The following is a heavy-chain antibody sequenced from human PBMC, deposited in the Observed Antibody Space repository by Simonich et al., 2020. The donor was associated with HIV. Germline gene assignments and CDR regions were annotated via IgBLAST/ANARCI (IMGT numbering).Heavy chain of an antibody. CDR3: ARLDYNYGLDN. V-gene: IGHV4-34*12. J-gene: IGHJ4*02. D-gene: IGHD5-18*01. CDR2: IIHSGST. CDR1: GGSFSGYF. Sequence: QVQLQQWCAGLLTPSETLSLTCAVYGGSFSGYFWTWIRQPPGKGLEWIGEIIHSGSTNYNPSLKSRVTISVDTSKNQFSLKLSSVTAADTAIYYCARLDYNYGLDNWGQGTLVTVSS.